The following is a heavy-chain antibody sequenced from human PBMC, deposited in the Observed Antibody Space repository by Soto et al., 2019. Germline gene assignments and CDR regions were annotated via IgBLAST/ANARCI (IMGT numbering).Heavy chain of an antibody. V-gene: IGHV3-9*01. CDR2: ISWNSGNI. CDR1: GFTFDDYA. D-gene: IGHD5-12*01. Sequence: GGSLRLSCAASGFTFDDYAMHWVRQAPGKGLEWVSGISWNSGNIGYADSVKGRFTISRDNSKNTLYLQMNSLRAEDTAVYYCARGATILMDVWGQGTTVTVSS. CDR3: ARGATILMDV. J-gene: IGHJ6*02.